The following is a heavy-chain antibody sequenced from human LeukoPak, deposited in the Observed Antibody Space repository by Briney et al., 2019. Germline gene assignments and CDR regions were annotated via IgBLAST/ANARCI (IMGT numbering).Heavy chain of an antibody. J-gene: IGHJ6*02. Sequence: GESLRLSCAASGFTFSSYWMSWVRQAPGKGLEWVANIKQDGSEKYYVDSVKGRFTISRDNAKNSLYLQMNSLRAEDTAVYYCARGGYSSGWPNYYYYGMDVWGQGTTVTVPS. CDR1: GFTFSSYW. CDR3: ARGGYSSGWPNYYYYGMDV. D-gene: IGHD6-19*01. CDR2: IKQDGSEK. V-gene: IGHV3-7*01.